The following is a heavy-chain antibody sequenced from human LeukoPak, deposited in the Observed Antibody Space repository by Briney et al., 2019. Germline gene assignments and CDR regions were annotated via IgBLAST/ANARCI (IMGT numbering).Heavy chain of an antibody. V-gene: IGHV4-59*01. D-gene: IGHD3-10*01. CDR3: AASKKYGSGSYYVYYMDV. Sequence: SETLSLTCTVSGGSISSYYWSWIRQPPGKGLEWIGYIYYSGSTNYNPSLKSRVTISVDTSKNQFSLRLSSVTAADTAVYYCAASKKYGSGSYYVYYMDVWGKGTTVTISS. J-gene: IGHJ6*03. CDR2: IYYSGST. CDR1: GGSISSYY.